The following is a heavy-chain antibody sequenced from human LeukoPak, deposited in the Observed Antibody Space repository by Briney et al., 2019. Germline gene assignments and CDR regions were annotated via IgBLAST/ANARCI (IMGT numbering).Heavy chain of an antibody. CDR3: ARRGGGTQEDLFDY. J-gene: IGHJ4*02. V-gene: IGHV4-34*01. Sequence: PSETLSLTCAVYGGSFSGYYWSWIRQPPGKGLEWSGEINHSGSTNYNPSLKSRVTISVDTSKNQFSLKLSSVTAADTAVYYCARRGGGTQEDLFDYWGQGTLVTVSS. CDR2: INHSGST. CDR1: GGSFSGYY. D-gene: IGHD3-16*01.